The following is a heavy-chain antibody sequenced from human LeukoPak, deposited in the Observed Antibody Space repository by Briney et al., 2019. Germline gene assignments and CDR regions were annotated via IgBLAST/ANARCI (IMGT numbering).Heavy chain of an antibody. D-gene: IGHD3-3*01. CDR2: INPNSGGT. Sequence: ASVKVSCKASGYTFTGYYMHWVRQAPGQGLEWMGWINPNSGGTNYAQKFQGRVTMTRDTSISTAYMELSRLRSDDTAVYYCATRSYDFWSGYYTSGFDYWGQGTLVTVSS. J-gene: IGHJ4*02. CDR1: GYTFTGYY. CDR3: ATRSYDFWSGYYTSGFDY. V-gene: IGHV1-2*02.